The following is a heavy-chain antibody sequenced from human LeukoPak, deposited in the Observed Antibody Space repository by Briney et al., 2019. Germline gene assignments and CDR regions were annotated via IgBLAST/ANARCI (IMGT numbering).Heavy chain of an antibody. CDR2: IYTSGST. J-gene: IGHJ3*02. CDR1: GGSISSGSYY. D-gene: IGHD3-22*01. CDR3: ARDYYDSSGYYYHAFDI. Sequence: SETLSLTCTVSGGSISSGSYYWSWIRQPAGKGLEWIGRIYTSGSTNYNPSLKSRVTISVDTSKNQFSLKLSSVTAADTAVYYCARDYYDSSGYYYHAFDIWGHGTMVTVSS. V-gene: IGHV4-61*02.